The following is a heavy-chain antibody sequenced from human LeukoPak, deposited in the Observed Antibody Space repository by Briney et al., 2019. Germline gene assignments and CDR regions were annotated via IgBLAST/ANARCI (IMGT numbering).Heavy chain of an antibody. D-gene: IGHD3-3*01. CDR1: GYTFTNYA. Sequence: GASVKVSCKASGYTFTNYAVNWLRQAPGQRLEWMGWINAGNGDTKFSQNYQARVTITRDASASTAYMELCSLTSGDTAVYFCASGLWSAHRREYYFDSWGQGTLVTVSS. J-gene: IGHJ4*02. CDR3: ASGLWSAHRREYYFDS. CDR2: INAGNGDT. V-gene: IGHV1-3*01.